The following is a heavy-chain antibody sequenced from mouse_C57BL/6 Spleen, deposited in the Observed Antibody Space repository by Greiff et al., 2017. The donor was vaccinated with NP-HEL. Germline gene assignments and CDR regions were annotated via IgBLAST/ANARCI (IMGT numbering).Heavy chain of an antibody. V-gene: IGHV1-82*01. Sequence: QVQLQQSGPELVKPGASVKISCKASGYAFSSSWMNWVKQRPGKGLEWIGRIYPGDGDTNYNGKFKGKATLTADKSSSTAYMQLSSLTSEDSAVYFCAISDYYPHYYAMDYWGKGTSVTVSS. J-gene: IGHJ4*01. CDR2: IYPGDGDT. CDR1: GYAFSSSW. D-gene: IGHD1-1*01. CDR3: AISDYYPHYYAMDY.